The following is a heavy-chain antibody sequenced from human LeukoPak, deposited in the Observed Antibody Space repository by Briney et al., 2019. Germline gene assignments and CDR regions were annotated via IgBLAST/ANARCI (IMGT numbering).Heavy chain of an antibody. J-gene: IGHJ4*02. CDR3: ASSLVVAGSSVSGFDY. D-gene: IGHD6-19*01. CDR2: IYPGDSDT. V-gene: IGHV5-51*01. CDR1: GYSFTTYW. Sequence: GESLKISCKGSGYSFTTYWIGWVRQMPGKGLEWMGIIYPGDSDTRYSPSFQGQVTISADKSISTAYLQWSSLRASDTAMCYCASSLVVAGSSVSGFDYWGQGTLVTVSS.